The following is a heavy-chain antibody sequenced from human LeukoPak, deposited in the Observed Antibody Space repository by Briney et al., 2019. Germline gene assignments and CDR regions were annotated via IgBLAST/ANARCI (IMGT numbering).Heavy chain of an antibody. CDR3: ARRGSNSVWFDP. CDR2: INHSGST. CDR1: GGSFSGYY. Sequence: SETLSLTCAVYGGSFSGYYWSWIRQPPGKGLEWIGEINHSGSTNYNPSLKSRVTISVDTSKNQFSLKLSSVTAADTAVYYCARRGSNSVWFDPWGQGTLVTVSS. D-gene: IGHD4-23*01. J-gene: IGHJ5*02. V-gene: IGHV4-34*01.